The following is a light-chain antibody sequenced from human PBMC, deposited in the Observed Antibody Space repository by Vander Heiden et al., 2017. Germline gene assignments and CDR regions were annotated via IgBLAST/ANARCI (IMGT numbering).Light chain of an antibody. CDR3: QQDNTYSQT. Sequence: DIQMTQSPPTLSASVGDRVTITCRASQSISSWLAWYQQKPGKAPKLLIYKASSLDSGVPSRFSGSGSGTKFTLTISSLQPDDFATYYCQQDNTYSQTFGQGTKVEIK. V-gene: IGKV1-5*03. CDR2: KAS. CDR1: QSISSW. J-gene: IGKJ1*01.